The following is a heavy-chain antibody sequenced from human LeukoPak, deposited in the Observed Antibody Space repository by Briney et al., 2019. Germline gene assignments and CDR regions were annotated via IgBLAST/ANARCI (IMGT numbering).Heavy chain of an antibody. J-gene: IGHJ4*02. V-gene: IGHV3-20*04. CDR3: ARSSSLATYDFCSN. D-gene: IGHD3/OR15-3a*01. CDR2: INWNGGSS. CDR1: GFTFDDYG. Sequence: GGSLRLSCAASGFTFDDYGMTWVRQAPGKGLEWVSGINWNGGSSGYADSVKGRFTISRDNAKNSLYLQMNSLRAEDTAFYYCARSSSLATYDFCSNWGQGTLVTVSS.